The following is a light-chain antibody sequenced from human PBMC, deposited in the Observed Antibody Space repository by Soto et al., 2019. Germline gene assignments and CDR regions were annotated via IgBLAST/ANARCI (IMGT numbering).Light chain of an antibody. CDR1: SSNIGAGYD. CDR3: QSYDSSLSGVV. CDR2: GNS. Sequence: QSVLTQPPSVSGAPGQRVTISCTGSSSNIGAGYDVHWYQQLPGTAPKLLIYGNSNRPSGVPDRFSGSKSGTSASLANTGLQAEEEADYYCQSYDSSLSGVVFGGGTKLTVL. J-gene: IGLJ2*01. V-gene: IGLV1-40*01.